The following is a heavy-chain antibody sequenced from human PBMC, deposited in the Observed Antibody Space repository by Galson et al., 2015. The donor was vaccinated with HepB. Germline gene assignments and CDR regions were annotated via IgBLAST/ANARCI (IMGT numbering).Heavy chain of an antibody. V-gene: IGHV3-53*01. D-gene: IGHD2-15*01. Sequence: SLRLSCATSGFTFSGSSMNWVRQVPGKGLEWLSVIYSGGHAFYADSVQGRFTISRDTSKNTVYLQMKSLRAEDTAVYYCASPFCIGGNCYPLWYWGQGTLVTVSS. J-gene: IGHJ4*02. CDR2: IYSGGHA. CDR3: ASPFCIGGNCYPLWY. CDR1: GFTFSGSS.